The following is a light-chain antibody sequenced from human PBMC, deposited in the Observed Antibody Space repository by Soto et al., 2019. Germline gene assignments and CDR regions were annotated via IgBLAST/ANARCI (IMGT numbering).Light chain of an antibody. Sequence: DIQLTQSPSFLSASVGDRVTITCRASQGINSYLAWFQQKPGKAPELLIYAASTLQSGVPSRFSGSESGTEFTLTINSLQPGDSATYYCQQLYSYPITFGQGTRLEIK. CDR1: QGINSY. CDR3: QQLYSYPIT. CDR2: AAS. J-gene: IGKJ5*01. V-gene: IGKV1-9*01.